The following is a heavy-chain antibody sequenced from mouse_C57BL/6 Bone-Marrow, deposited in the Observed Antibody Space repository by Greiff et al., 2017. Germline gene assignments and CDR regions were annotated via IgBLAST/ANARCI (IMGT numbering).Heavy chain of an antibody. J-gene: IGHJ4*01. CDR3: ARHYYYGSSYPYYYAMDY. CDR2: ISNLAYSI. CDR1: GFTFSDYG. V-gene: IGHV5-15*01. D-gene: IGHD1-1*01. Sequence: EVKLVESGGGLVQPGGSLKLSCAASGFTFSDYGMAWVRQAPRKGPEWVAFISNLAYSIYYADTVTGRFTISRENAKNTLYLEMSSLRSEDTAMYYCARHYYYGSSYPYYYAMDYWGQGTSVTVSS.